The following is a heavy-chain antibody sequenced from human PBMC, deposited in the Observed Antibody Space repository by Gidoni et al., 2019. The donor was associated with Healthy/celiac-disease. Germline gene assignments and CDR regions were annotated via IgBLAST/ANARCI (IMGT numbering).Heavy chain of an antibody. Sequence: QVQLVQSGAEVKKPGASVKVSCKASGYTFTGYYMHWVRQAPGQGLEWMGWINPNSGGTNYAQKFQGRVTMTRDTSISTAYMELSRLRSDDTAVYYCALVGYCSSTSCYGDFDYWGQGTLVTVSS. CDR2: INPNSGGT. V-gene: IGHV1-2*02. J-gene: IGHJ4*02. D-gene: IGHD2-2*01. CDR1: GYTFTGYY. CDR3: ALVGYCSSTSCYGDFDY.